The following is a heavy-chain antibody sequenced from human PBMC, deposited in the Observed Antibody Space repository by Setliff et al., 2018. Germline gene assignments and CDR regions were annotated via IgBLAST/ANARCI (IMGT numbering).Heavy chain of an antibody. CDR3: AREQLVDRGFDY. J-gene: IGHJ4*02. V-gene: IGHV1-46*01. CDR1: GYTFTSYY. Sequence: ASVKVSCKASGYTFTSYYMHWVRQAPGQGLEWMGIINPSGGSTSYAQKFQGRVTMTEDTSTDTAYMELSSLRSEDTAVYYCAREQLVDRGFDYWGQGTLVTVSS. D-gene: IGHD6-6*01. CDR2: INPSGGST.